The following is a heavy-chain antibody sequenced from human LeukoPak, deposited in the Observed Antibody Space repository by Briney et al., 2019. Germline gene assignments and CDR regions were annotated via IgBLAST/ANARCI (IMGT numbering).Heavy chain of an antibody. V-gene: IGHV3-23*01. CDR1: GFTFSSYA. CDR3: APSSGYYWVDY. Sequence: GGSLRISCAASGFTFSSYAMSWVRQAPGKGLEWVSAISGSGGSTYYADSVKGRFTISRDNSKNTLYLQMNSLRAEDTAVYYCAPSSGYYWVDYWGQGTLVTVSS. D-gene: IGHD3-22*01. CDR2: ISGSGGST. J-gene: IGHJ4*02.